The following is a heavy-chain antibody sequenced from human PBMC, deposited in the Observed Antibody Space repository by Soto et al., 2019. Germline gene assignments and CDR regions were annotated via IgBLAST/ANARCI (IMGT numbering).Heavy chain of an antibody. V-gene: IGHV4-31*03. CDR3: ARSSISKKIDY. Sequence: QVQLQESGPGLVKPSQTLTLTCSVSGGSINSGGYYWTWIRQHPGKGLEWIGDIYYSGSTSYKPSLKSRVTVSIDTSKTHFSLKLSSVTAADTAVYYCARSSISKKIDYWGQGTLVPVSS. D-gene: IGHD2-2*01. CDR2: IYYSGST. J-gene: IGHJ4*02. CDR1: GGSINSGGYY.